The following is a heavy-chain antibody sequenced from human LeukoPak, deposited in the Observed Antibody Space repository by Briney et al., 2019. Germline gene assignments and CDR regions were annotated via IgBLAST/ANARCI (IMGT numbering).Heavy chain of an antibody. CDR1: GGSISSYY. CDR2: IYYSGST. D-gene: IGHD3-22*01. V-gene: IGHV4-30-4*01. Sequence: PSETLSLTCTVSGGSISSYYWSWIRQPPGKGLEWIGYIYYSGSTYYNPSLKSRVTISVDTSKNQFSLKLSSVTAADTAVYYCARYIRSEYYDSTEYFQHWGQGTLVTVSS. J-gene: IGHJ1*01. CDR3: ARYIRSEYYDSTEYFQH.